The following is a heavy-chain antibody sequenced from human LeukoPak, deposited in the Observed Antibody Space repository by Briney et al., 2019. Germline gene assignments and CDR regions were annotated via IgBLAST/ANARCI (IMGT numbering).Heavy chain of an antibody. CDR2: ISGSGGST. CDR3: ASSNYDFWSGLRFDY. Sequence: PGGSLRLSCAASGFTFSSHAMSWVRQAPGKGLEWVSTISGSGGSTYYTDSVKGRFTISRDISRNTLYLQMDSLRAEDTAVYYCASSNYDFWSGLRFDYWGQGTLVTVSS. V-gene: IGHV3-23*01. CDR1: GFTFSSHA. D-gene: IGHD3-3*01. J-gene: IGHJ4*02.